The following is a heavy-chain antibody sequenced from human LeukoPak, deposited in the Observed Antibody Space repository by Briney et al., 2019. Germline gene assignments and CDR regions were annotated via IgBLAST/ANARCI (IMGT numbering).Heavy chain of an antibody. Sequence: ASVKVSCKASGYTFTSFDISWVRQAPGQGLEWMGWISAYNGNTNYAQKLQGRVTMTTDTSTSTAYMELRSLRSDDTAVYYCARVGSSVGTFDYWGQGTLVTVSS. CDR2: ISAYNGNT. J-gene: IGHJ4*02. CDR1: GYTFTSFD. CDR3: ARVGSSVGTFDY. D-gene: IGHD6-19*01. V-gene: IGHV1-18*01.